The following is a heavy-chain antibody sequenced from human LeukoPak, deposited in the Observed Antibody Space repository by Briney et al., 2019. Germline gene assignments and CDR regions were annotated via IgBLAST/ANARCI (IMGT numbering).Heavy chain of an antibody. Sequence: GGSLRLSCAASGFTFSSSPMSWVRQAPGKGLEWVSGTSSSGVDTPYADSVKGRFTISRDNSKNTLYLQMNSLRVEDSAIYYCAKKNSGSNPFDFWGQGTLVTVSS. J-gene: IGHJ4*02. D-gene: IGHD1-14*01. CDR1: GFTFSSSP. CDR2: TSSSGVDT. CDR3: AKKNSGSNPFDF. V-gene: IGHV3-23*01.